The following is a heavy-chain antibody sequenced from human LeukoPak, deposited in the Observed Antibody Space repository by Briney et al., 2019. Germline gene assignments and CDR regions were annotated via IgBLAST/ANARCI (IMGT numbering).Heavy chain of an antibody. D-gene: IGHD6-13*01. CDR1: GYIFANYG. Sequence: ASVKVSCKASGYIFANYGISWVRQAPGQGLEWMGRVSPYNGYAVYTQKFQGRVTMTRDTSTTTAYMELRGLASDDTAMYFCAKNGSTWIDSWGQGTLVTVSS. J-gene: IGHJ4*02. V-gene: IGHV1-18*01. CDR3: AKNGSTWIDS. CDR2: VSPYNGYA.